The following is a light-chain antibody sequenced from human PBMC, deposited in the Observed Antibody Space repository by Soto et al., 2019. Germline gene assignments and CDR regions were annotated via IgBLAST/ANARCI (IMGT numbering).Light chain of an antibody. Sequence: DIVMTQSPDSLAVSLGERATTNCKSSQSVLYSSNNKNYLAWSQQKPGQPPKLLIYWASTRESGVPDRFSGSGSGTDFTLTISSLQAEDVAVYYCQQYYSTPTWTFGQGTKVEIK. CDR2: WAS. CDR1: QSVLYSSNNKNY. J-gene: IGKJ1*01. CDR3: QQYYSTPTWT. V-gene: IGKV4-1*01.